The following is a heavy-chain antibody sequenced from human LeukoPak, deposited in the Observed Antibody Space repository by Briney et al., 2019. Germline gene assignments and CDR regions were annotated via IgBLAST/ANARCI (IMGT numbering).Heavy chain of an antibody. D-gene: IGHD3-3*01. Sequence: GGSLRLSCAASGFTFSSYSMNWVRQAPGKGLEWVSYISSSSSTIYYADSVKGRFTISRDNAKNSLCLQMNSLRAEDTAVYYCARGHYDFWSGYSTYYFDYWGQGTLVTVSS. CDR3: ARGHYDFWSGYSTYYFDY. J-gene: IGHJ4*02. CDR1: GFTFSSYS. CDR2: ISSSSSTI. V-gene: IGHV3-48*01.